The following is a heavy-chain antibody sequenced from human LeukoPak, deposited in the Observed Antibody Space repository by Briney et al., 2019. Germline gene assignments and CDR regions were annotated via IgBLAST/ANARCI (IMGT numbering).Heavy chain of an antibody. CDR2: ISTAS. J-gene: IGHJ4*02. Sequence: GGSLRLSCAASGFTFSSYNMNWVRQAPGKGLEWVSSISTASEKGRFTISRDNAKNSLYLQMNSLRAEDTAVYYCARRATSERGYSYGLDYWGQGTLVTVSS. CDR1: GFTFSSYN. V-gene: IGHV3-21*01. D-gene: IGHD5-18*01. CDR3: ARRATSERGYSYGLDY.